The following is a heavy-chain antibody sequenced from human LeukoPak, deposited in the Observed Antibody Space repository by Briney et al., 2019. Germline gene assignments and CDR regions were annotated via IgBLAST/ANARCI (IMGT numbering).Heavy chain of an antibody. Sequence: SETLSLTCTVSGASISNYFWTWIRQSPGKGLEWIGDISYSGSTTYNPSLKSRVTVSIDTSKNQFSLKLGPVTAADTATYFCARVEDPRGGPCSGGSCYSFYFDHWGQGTLVTVSS. D-gene: IGHD2-15*01. CDR2: ISYSGST. CDR3: ARVEDPRGGPCSGGSCYSFYFDH. CDR1: GASISNYF. J-gene: IGHJ4*02. V-gene: IGHV4-59*01.